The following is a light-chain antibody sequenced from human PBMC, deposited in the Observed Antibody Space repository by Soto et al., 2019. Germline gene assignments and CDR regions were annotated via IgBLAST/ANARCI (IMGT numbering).Light chain of an antibody. CDR3: CSYAGSYTVV. J-gene: IGLJ2*01. Sequence: QSVLTQPRSVSGSPGQSVTISCTGTSSDVGGYNYVSWYQQHPGKVPKLIIYDVTKRPSGVPDRFSASKSGNTASLTISGLQAGDEADYYCCSYAGSYTVVFGGGTKLTV. CDR2: DVT. V-gene: IGLV2-11*01. CDR1: SSDVGGYNY.